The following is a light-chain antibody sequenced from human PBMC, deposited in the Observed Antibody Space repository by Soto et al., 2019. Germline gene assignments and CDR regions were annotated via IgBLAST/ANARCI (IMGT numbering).Light chain of an antibody. CDR2: GAS. V-gene: IGKV1-39*01. Sequence: DIQMTQSPSSLSASVGDRVTITCRASQSISTNLSWHQKKPGKAPKLLISGASSLQSGVPSRFSGSGSGTDFSLTSSSLQPEDFAIYFCQQSYITLYSFGQGTNLEIK. CDR3: QQSYITLYS. J-gene: IGKJ2*03. CDR1: QSISTN.